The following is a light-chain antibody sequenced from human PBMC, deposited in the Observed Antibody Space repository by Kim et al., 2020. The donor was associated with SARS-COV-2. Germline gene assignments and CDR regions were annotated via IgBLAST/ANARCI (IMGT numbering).Light chain of an antibody. V-gene: IGKV3-15*01. CDR2: GAS. CDR3: QQYNNWPRT. Sequence: EIVMTQSPATLSVSPGERATLPCRASHGVSNNLAWYQQKPGQTPRLLIYGASSRATGIPARFSGSGSGTEFTLTISSLQSEDFAVYYCQQYNNWPRTFGQGTKVDIK. CDR1: HGVSNN. J-gene: IGKJ1*01.